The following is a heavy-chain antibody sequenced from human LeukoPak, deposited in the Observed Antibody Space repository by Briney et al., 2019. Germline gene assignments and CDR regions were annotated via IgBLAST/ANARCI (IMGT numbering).Heavy chain of an antibody. V-gene: IGHV3-49*04. D-gene: IGHD4-17*01. J-gene: IGHJ4*02. CDR3: TRAHDYGDYVGDY. Sequence: PGGSLRLSCTASGFTFGDYAMSWVRQAPGKGLEWVGFIRSKAYGGTTEYAASVKGRFTISRDDPKSIAYLQMNSLKTEDTAVYYCTRAHDYGDYVGDYWGQGTLVTVSS. CDR1: GFTFGDYA. CDR2: IRSKAYGGTT.